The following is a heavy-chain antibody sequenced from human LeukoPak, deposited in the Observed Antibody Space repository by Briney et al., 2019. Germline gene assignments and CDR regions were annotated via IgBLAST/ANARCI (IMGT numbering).Heavy chain of an antibody. D-gene: IGHD3-10*01. CDR2: MSPNSGNT. J-gene: IGHJ4*02. CDR3: AKDSYYGSGSYNY. V-gene: IGHV1-8*01. CDR1: GYTFTSYD. Sequence: ASVKVSCKASGYTFTSYDINWMRQATGQGLERMGWMSPNSGNTGYAQKFQGRVTMTRDTSTGTAYLELSSLRAEDTAVYYCAKDSYYGSGSYNYWGQGTLVTVSS.